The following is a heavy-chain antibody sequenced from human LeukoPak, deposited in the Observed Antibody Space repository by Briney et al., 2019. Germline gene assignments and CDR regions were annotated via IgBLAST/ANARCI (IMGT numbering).Heavy chain of an antibody. D-gene: IGHD6-13*01. J-gene: IGHJ4*02. V-gene: IGHV3-74*01. CDR3: AVSSSPIV. Sequence: GGSLRLSCAASGLTFSSYWMHWVRQAPGKGLVWVSRINSDGTITGYADSVRGRFTISRDNAKNTVFLQMNSLRAEDTAVYYCAVSSSPIVWGQGTLVIVSS. CDR1: GLTFSSYW. CDR2: INSDGTIT.